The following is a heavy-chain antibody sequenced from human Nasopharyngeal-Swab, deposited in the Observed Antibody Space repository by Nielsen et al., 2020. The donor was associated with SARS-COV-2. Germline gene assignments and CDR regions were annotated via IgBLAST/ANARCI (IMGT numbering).Heavy chain of an antibody. CDR2: IKQDGSER. Sequence: GESLKISCAASGFLFNSYWMTWVRQAPGKGPEWVANIKQDGSERYYVDSVKGRFTISRDNAKKSLWLQMNSLRAEDTAVYYCARVWAASGGGMDVWGQGTTVTVSS. D-gene: IGHD3/OR15-3a*01. CDR1: GFLFNSYW. V-gene: IGHV3-7*01. J-gene: IGHJ6*02. CDR3: ARVWAASGGGMDV.